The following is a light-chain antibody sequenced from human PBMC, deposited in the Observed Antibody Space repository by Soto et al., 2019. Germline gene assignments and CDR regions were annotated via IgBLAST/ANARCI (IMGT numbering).Light chain of an antibody. Sequence: EKVMTQSPATLPVSPGERATLSCRASQSVSSNLAWYQQKPGQAPRLLIYGASSRATGIPVRFSGSGSGTEFILIISSLQSEDSAVYYCQQYGNWPITFGQGTRLEIK. CDR1: QSVSSN. CDR3: QQYGNWPIT. J-gene: IGKJ5*01. CDR2: GAS. V-gene: IGKV3-15*01.